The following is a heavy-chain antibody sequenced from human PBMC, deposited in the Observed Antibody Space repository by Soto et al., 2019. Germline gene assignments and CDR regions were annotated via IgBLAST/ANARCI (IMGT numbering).Heavy chain of an antibody. V-gene: IGHV4-59*12. Sequence: LSLTCSVFGGSIDSYYWSWVRQAPGKGLEWIGHISDSGTTNYNPSLGSRVTISVDTSRKLFSLKLSSVTAADTAVYFCARDRWTSRANWFDPWGPGTLVTVSS. CDR1: GGSIDSYY. D-gene: IGHD3-16*02. CDR2: ISDSGTT. CDR3: ARDRWTSRANWFDP. J-gene: IGHJ5*02.